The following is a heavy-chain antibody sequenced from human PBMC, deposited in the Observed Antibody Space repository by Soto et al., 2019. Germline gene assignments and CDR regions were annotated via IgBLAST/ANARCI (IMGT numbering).Heavy chain of an antibody. CDR2: ISGSGGST. CDR3: AKEGGSCSSTSCYGRVYY. Sequence: EVQLLESGGGLVQPGGSLRLSCAASGFTFSSYAMSWVRQAPGKGLEWVSAISGSGGSTYYADSVKGRLTISRDNSKNTMYLQMNSLRAEDTAVYYCAKEGGSCSSTSCYGRVYYWGQGTLVTVYS. J-gene: IGHJ4*02. CDR1: GFTFSSYA. D-gene: IGHD2-2*03. V-gene: IGHV3-23*01.